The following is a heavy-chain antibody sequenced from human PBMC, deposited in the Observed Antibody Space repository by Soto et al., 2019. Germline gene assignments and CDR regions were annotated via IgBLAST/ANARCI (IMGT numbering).Heavy chain of an antibody. D-gene: IGHD3-22*01. CDR1: GGTFSSYA. J-gene: IGHJ6*02. CDR3: ERVRYYYDSSGYDTSYYYYGMDV. Sequence: QVQLVQSGAEVKKPGSSVKVSCKASGGTFSSYAISWVRQAPGQGLEWMGGIIPIFGTANYAQKFQGRVTITADESTSTAYMELSSLRSEDTAVYYCERVRYYYDSSGYDTSYYYYGMDVWGQGTTVTVSS. CDR2: IIPIFGTA. V-gene: IGHV1-69*01.